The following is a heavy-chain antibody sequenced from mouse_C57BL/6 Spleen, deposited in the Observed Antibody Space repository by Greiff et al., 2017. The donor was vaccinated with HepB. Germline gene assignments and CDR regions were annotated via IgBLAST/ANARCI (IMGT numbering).Heavy chain of an antibody. J-gene: IGHJ2*01. CDR3: ARGRYGDY. CDR2: IDPSDSYT. Sequence: VQLQESGAELVMPGASVKLSCKASGYTFTSYWMHWVKQRPGQGLEWIGEIDPSDSYTNYNQKFKGKSTLTVDKSSSTAYMQLSSLTSEDSAVYYCARGRYGDYWGQGTTLTVSS. D-gene: IGHD1-1*02. V-gene: IGHV1-69*01. CDR1: GYTFTSYW.